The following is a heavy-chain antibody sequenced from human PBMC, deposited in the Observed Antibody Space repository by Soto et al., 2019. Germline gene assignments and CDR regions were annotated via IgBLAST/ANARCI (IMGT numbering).Heavy chain of an antibody. CDR1: GFTFSSYG. Sequence: GGSLRLSCAASGFTFSSYGMHWVRQAPGKGLEWVAVIWYDGSNKYYADSVKGRFTISRDNSKNTLYLQMNSLRAEDTAVYYCARGYCSSTSGDGGSYSGDSLYDYWGQGTLVTVSS. V-gene: IGHV3-33*01. CDR3: ARGYCSSTSGDGGSYSGDSLYDY. J-gene: IGHJ4*02. CDR2: IWYDGSNK. D-gene: IGHD2-2*01.